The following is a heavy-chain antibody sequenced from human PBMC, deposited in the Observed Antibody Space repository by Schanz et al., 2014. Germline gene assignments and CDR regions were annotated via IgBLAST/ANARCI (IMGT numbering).Heavy chain of an antibody. J-gene: IGHJ5*02. CDR1: GFNFITFA. V-gene: IGHV3-23*04. Sequence: EVHLVESGGGLVQPGGSLRLSCAASGFNFITFAMSWVRQAPGKGPEWVSAIGGDASRTYYADSVKGRFTISRDNSKSTLYLQRKGLGADDTAVYYCARPPPLVRGIAGWFGPWGQGSLVTVSS. CDR3: ARPPPLVRGIAGWFGP. CDR2: IGGDASRT. D-gene: IGHD3-10*01.